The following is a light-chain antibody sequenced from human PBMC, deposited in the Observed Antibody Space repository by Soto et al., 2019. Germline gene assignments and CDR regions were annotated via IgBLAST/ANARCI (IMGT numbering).Light chain of an antibody. CDR2: EVS. CDR3: CSYGGNNNVL. V-gene: IGLV2-8*01. J-gene: IGLJ3*02. CDR1: GSDVGGYNY. Sequence: QSALTQPPSASGSPGQSVTISCTGTGSDVGGYNYVSWYQQHPGKAPKLIIYEVSKRPSGVPDRFSASKSGNTASLTVSWLQTEVEADYYCCSYGGNNNVLFGGGTKLTVL.